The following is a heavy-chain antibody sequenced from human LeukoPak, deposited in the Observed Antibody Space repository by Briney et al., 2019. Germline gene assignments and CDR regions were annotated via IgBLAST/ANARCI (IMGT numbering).Heavy chain of an antibody. V-gene: IGHV3-30*02. D-gene: IGHD1-14*01. CDR2: IRYDGSNK. CDR1: GFTFSSYG. CDR3: AKALTRKWSYGAFDI. J-gene: IGHJ3*02. Sequence: SGGSLRLSCAASGFTFSSYGMHWVRQAPGKGLEWVAFIRYDGSNKYYADSVKGRFTISRDNSKNTLYLQMNSLRAEDTAVYYCAKALTRKWSYGAFDIWGQGTMVTVSS.